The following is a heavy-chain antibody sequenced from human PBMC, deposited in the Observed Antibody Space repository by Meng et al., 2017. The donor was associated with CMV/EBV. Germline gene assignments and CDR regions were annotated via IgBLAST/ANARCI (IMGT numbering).Heavy chain of an antibody. D-gene: IGHD3-10*01. V-gene: IGHV4-34*01. CDR2: INHSGST. Sequence: QVQLQHWGAGLLKPSETLSLACAVYGGSFSGYYWSWIRQPPGKGLEWIGEINHSGSTNYNPSLKSRVTISVDTSKNQFSLKLSSVTAADTAVYYCARESMVRGEDWGQGTLVTVSS. CDR1: GGSFSGYY. J-gene: IGHJ4*02. CDR3: ARESMVRGED.